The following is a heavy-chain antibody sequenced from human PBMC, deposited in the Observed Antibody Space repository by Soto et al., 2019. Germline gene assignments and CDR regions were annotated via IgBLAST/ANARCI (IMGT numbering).Heavy chain of an antibody. CDR1: GDTFSAYY. V-gene: IGHV1-69*13. J-gene: IGHJ5*02. D-gene: IGHD3-10*01. CDR3: ARVPFGRFDP. CDR2: INPIIGSA. Sequence: ASVKVSCKTSGDTFSAYYRNWVRQAPGQGLEWMGWINPIIGSAIYAQKFQGRGTITADDSTTTAYMELSSLRSDDTAVYYCARVPFGRFDPWGQGTLVTVSS.